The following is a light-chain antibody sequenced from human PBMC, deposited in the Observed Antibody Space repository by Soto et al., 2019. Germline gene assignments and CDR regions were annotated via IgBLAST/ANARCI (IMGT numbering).Light chain of an antibody. CDR1: QSVSSN. CDR2: GAS. J-gene: IGKJ1*01. CDR3: QQYNNWPPWT. V-gene: IGKV3-15*01. Sequence: IVMTQSPATLSVSPGERATLSCRASQSVSSNLAWYQQKPGQAPRLLIYGASTRSTGIPARFSGSGSGTEFTLTISSLQSEDFAVYYCQQYNNWPPWTCVQGTKVESK.